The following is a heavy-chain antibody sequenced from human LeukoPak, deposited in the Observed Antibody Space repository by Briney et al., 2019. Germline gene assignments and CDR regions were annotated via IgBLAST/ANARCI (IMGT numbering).Heavy chain of an antibody. CDR2: INPNSGGT. V-gene: IGHV1-18*01. D-gene: IGHD1-1*01. CDR1: GYTFTGFG. Sequence: ASVKVSCKASGYTFTGFGITWVRQAPGQGPEWMGWINPNSGGTNYAQKFQGRVTMTRDTSTSTVYMDLSSLRSEDTAVYYCARWTTTFLDYWGQGTLVTVSS. CDR3: ARWTTTFLDY. J-gene: IGHJ4*02.